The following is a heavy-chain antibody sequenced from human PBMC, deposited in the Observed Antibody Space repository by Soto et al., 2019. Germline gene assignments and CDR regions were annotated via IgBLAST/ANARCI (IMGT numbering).Heavy chain of an antibody. V-gene: IGHV5-51*01. CDR2: IYPADSDT. CDR1: GYSFTRYW. Sequence: GESPNISCKCSGYSFTRYWIGWVRQMPGKGLEWMGIIYPADSDTRYSPSFQGQVNISADKSISTAYLQSSSLKASDTPMYDCARLDYHYYDMDVWGQGTTVTVSS. J-gene: IGHJ6*02. CDR3: ARLDYHYYDMDV.